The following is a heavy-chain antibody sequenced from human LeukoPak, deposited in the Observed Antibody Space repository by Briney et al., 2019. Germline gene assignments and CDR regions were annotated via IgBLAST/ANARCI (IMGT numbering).Heavy chain of an antibody. D-gene: IGHD3-22*01. V-gene: IGHV4-39*07. Sequence: SETLSLTCTVSGDSISRSNYYWGGIRQPPGKGLEWIGSIYYRRRNDYNPSLKNRVTISIDRSKNQLSLNLSSVTAADTAVYYCARVPFDYYDSDDYYYHDAFDIWGQGTMVTVSS. CDR1: GDSISRSNYY. CDR2: IYYRRRN. CDR3: ARVPFDYYDSDDYYYHDAFDI. J-gene: IGHJ3*02.